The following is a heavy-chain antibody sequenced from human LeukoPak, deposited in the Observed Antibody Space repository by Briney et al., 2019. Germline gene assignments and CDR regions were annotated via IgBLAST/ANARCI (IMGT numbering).Heavy chain of an antibody. CDR2: IYYSGST. CDR1: GGSISSYY. D-gene: IGHD2-15*01. CDR3: ARAPRSLNCSGGSCYSVHYYYYMDG. V-gene: IGHV4-59*01. Sequence: SETLSLTCTVSGGSISSYYWSWTRQPPGKGLEWIGYIYYSGSTNYNPSLKSRVTISVDTSKNQFSLKLSSVTAADTAVYYCARAPRSLNCSGGSCYSVHYYYYMDGWGKGTTVTVSS. J-gene: IGHJ6*03.